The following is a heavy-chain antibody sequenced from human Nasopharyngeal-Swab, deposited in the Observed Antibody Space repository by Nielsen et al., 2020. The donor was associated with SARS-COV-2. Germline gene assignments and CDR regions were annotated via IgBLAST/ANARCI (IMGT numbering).Heavy chain of an antibody. Sequence: GGSLRLSCAASGFTFSSYAMHWVRQAPGKGLEWVAVIWYDGSNKYYADSVKGRFTISRDNSKNTLYLQMNSLGAEDTAVYYCARDRTVTTTVYFDYWGQGTLVTVSS. J-gene: IGHJ4*02. CDR1: GFTFSSYA. CDR2: IWYDGSNK. CDR3: ARDRTVTTTVYFDY. V-gene: IGHV3-33*01. D-gene: IGHD4-17*01.